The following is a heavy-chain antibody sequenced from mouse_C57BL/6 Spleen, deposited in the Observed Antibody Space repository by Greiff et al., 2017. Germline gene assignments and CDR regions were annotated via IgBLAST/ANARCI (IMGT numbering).Heavy chain of an antibody. Sequence: VKLQQPGAELVKPGASVTLSCKASGYTFTSYWMHWVKQRPGQGLEWIGMIHPNSGSTNYNETFTSKATLTVDTDSSTAYMQLSSLTSEDSAVYYCAKTTVVARGFAYWGQGTLVTVAA. J-gene: IGHJ3*01. CDR3: AKTTVVARGFAY. CDR2: IHPNSGST. CDR1: GYTFTSYW. V-gene: IGHV1-64*01. D-gene: IGHD1-1*01.